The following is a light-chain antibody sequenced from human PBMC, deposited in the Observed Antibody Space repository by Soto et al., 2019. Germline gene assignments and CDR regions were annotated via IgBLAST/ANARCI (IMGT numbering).Light chain of an antibody. CDR3: QQYGSSPIS. J-gene: IGKJ5*01. Sequence: EIVLTQSPGTLSLSPGERDTLSCRASQSITSSYLAWYQHKPGQAPRLLIYGSSRSATGLPDRFSDSGSGTDFTLTISRQEPDDVAVYYCQQYGSSPISFGQGTRLEIK. CDR1: QSITSSY. V-gene: IGKV3-20*01. CDR2: GSS.